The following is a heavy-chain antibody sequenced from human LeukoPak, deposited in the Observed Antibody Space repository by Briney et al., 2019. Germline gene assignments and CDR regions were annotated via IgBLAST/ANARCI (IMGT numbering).Heavy chain of an antibody. J-gene: IGHJ6*02. Sequence: GGSLRLSCSASGLTFSNYAMNWVRQAPGKGLEWVSVISGSGDSTHYADSVKGRFTISRDNSKNTLYLQMNSLRAEDTAVYYCARTMNRIAVAGTSYGMDVWGQGTTVTVSS. CDR1: GLTFSNYA. CDR3: ARTMNRIAVAGTSYGMDV. D-gene: IGHD6-19*01. V-gene: IGHV3-23*01. CDR2: ISGSGDST.